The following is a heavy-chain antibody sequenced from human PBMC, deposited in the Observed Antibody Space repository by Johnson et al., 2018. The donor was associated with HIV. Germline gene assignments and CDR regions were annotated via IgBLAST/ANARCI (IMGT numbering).Heavy chain of an antibody. J-gene: IGHJ3*02. CDR2: ISWNSGSI. CDR3: ARDPHADTAMADAFDI. D-gene: IGHD5-18*01. CDR1: GFTFDDYA. Sequence: EVQLVESGGGLVQPGRSLRLSCAASGFTFDDYAMHWVRQAPGKGLEWVSGISWNSGSIGYADSVKGRFTISRDNAKNSLYLQMNSRRAEDTAVYYCARDPHADTAMADAFDIWGQGTMVTVSS. V-gene: IGHV3-9*01.